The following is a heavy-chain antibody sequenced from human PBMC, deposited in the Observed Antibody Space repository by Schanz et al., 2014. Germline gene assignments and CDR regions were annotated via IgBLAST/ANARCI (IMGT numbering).Heavy chain of an antibody. CDR1: GYTFTSYY. CDR3: ARGPSTGAFDI. V-gene: IGHV1-8*02. Sequence: QVQLVQSGAEVKKPGASVKVSCKASGYTFTSYYMHWVRQAPGQGLEWMGWMNPNSGNTGYAQKFQGRVTMTRHTSISTAYMELSSLRSEDTAVYFCARGPSTGAFDIWGQGTMVTVSS. J-gene: IGHJ3*02. CDR2: MNPNSGNT.